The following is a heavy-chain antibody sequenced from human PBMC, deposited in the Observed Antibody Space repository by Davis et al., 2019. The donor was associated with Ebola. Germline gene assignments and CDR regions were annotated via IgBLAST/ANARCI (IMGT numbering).Heavy chain of an antibody. J-gene: IGHJ4*02. CDR3: TPVGARIAAAGPGL. CDR2: IKSKTDGGTT. Sequence: GESLKISCAASGLTFTNAWMSWVRQAPGKGLEWVGRIKSKTDGGTTDYAAPVKGRFIISRDDSKNTLFLQMNSLKTEDTAVYYCTPVGARIAAAGPGLWGQGTLVTVSS. D-gene: IGHD6-13*01. CDR1: GLTFTNAW. V-gene: IGHV3-15*01.